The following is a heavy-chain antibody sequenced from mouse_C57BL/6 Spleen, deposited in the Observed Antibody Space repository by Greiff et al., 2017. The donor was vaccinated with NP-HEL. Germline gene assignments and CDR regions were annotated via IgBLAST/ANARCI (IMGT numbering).Heavy chain of an antibody. CDR2: IDPSDSYT. J-gene: IGHJ2*01. V-gene: IGHV1-59*01. CDR3: ARRETGTYYFDY. CDR1: GYTFTSYW. D-gene: IGHD4-1*01. Sequence: QVQLKQPGAELVRPGTSVKLSCKASGYTFTSYWMPWVKQRPGQGLEWIGVIDPSDSYTNYNQKFKGKATLTVDTSSSTAYMQLSSLTSEDSAVYYCARRETGTYYFDYWGQGTTLTVSS.